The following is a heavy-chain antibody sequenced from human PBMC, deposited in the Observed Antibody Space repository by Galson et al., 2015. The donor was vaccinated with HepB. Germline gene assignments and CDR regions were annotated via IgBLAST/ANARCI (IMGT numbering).Heavy chain of an antibody. Sequence: SETLSLTCAVSGGSISTSHWWSWVRQPPGKGLEWIGEVYHNGRTNYNPSLKSRVTMSVDKSKNQFSLNLTSVAAADTAVYFCARNSYGSSFYGDTDYWGKGPRVTVSS. V-gene: IGHV4-4*02. CDR1: GGSISTSHW. J-gene: IGHJ4*02. CDR3: ARNSYGSSFYGDTDY. D-gene: IGHD5/OR15-5a*01. CDR2: VYHNGRT.